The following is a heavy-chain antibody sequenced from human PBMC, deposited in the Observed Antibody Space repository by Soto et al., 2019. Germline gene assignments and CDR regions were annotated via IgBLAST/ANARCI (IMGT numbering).Heavy chain of an antibody. CDR3: ARVGHYYYGMDV. V-gene: IGHV1-3*01. CDR1: GYTFTGYY. CDR2: INAGNDNT. Sequence: ASVKVSCKASGYTFTGYYMHWVRQAPGQRLEWMGWINAGNDNTKYSQKFQGRVTITRDTSASTVYMELSSLSSEDTAVYYCARVGHYYYGMDVWGQGTTVTVSS. J-gene: IGHJ6*02. D-gene: IGHD3-3*01.